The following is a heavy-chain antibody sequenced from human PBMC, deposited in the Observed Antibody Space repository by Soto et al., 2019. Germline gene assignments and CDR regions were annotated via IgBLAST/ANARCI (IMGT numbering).Heavy chain of an antibody. J-gene: IGHJ6*02. D-gene: IGHD3-10*01. V-gene: IGHV4-31*03. CDR2: IYYSGST. CDR1: GGSISSGGYY. CDR3: GREGGGGFGEPYYGMDV. Sequence: SETLSLTCTVSGGSISSGGYYWSWIRQHPGKGLEWIGYIYYSGSTYYNPSLKSRVTISVDTSKNQFSLKLSSVTAAETAVYYCGREGGGGFGEPYYGMDVWGQGTTVTVSS.